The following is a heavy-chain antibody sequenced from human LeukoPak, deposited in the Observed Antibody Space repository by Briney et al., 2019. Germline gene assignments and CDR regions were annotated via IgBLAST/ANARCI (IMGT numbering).Heavy chain of an antibody. CDR3: TRLDY. V-gene: IGHV3-66*01. CDR1: GFTVSTSY. CDR2: IYNDGST. Sequence: GGSLRLSCAVSGFTVSTSYMTWVRQAPRKGLGWVSVIYNDGSTYYADSVKGRFTISRDISENTIYLQMNSLRAEDTAVYYCTRLDYWGQGTLVTVSS. J-gene: IGHJ4*02.